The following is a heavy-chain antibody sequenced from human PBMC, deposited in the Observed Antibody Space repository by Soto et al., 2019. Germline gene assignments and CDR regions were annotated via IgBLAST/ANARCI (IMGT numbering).Heavy chain of an antibody. Sequence: SETLSLTCTVSGGSISSSSYYWGWIRQPPGKGLEWIGYIYYSGSTNYNPSLKSRVTISVDTSKNQFSLKLSSVTAADTAVYYCARGITIPKLDYWGQGTLVTVSS. CDR2: IYYSGST. D-gene: IGHD3-3*01. CDR3: ARGITIPKLDY. CDR1: GGSISSSSYY. V-gene: IGHV4-61*05. J-gene: IGHJ4*02.